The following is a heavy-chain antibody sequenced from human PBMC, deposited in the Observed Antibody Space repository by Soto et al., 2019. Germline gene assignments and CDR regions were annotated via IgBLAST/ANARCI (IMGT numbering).Heavy chain of an antibody. CDR1: GFTFSSYA. V-gene: IGHV3-23*01. D-gene: IGHD3-22*01. CDR3: AKVWGQYYYDSSGPFDY. J-gene: IGHJ4*02. Sequence: GGSLRLSCAASGFTFSSYAMSWVRQAPGKGLEWVSAISGSGGSTYYADSVKGRFTISRDNSKNTLYLQMNSLRAEDTTVYYCAKVWGQYYYDSSGPFDYWGQGTLVTVSS. CDR2: ISGSGGST.